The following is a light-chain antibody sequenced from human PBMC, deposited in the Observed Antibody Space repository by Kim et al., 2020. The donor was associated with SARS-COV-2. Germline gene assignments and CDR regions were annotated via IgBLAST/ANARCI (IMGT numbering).Light chain of an antibody. J-gene: IGKJ5*01. CDR2: GAS. V-gene: IGKV3-20*01. CDR3: QQYASSPIT. Sequence: EIVLTRSPGTLSLFPGERATLSCRASQSVSNTYLAWYQQKPGQAPRLLIYGASSRATGIPDRISGSGSGTDFTLTISRLEPEDFAVYYCQQYASSPITFGQGTRLEIK. CDR1: QSVSNTY.